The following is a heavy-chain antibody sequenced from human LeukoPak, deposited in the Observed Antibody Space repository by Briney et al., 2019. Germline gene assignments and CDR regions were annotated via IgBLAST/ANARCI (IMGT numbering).Heavy chain of an antibody. CDR1: GFTISSHS. V-gene: IGHV3-21*01. J-gene: IGHJ5*02. CDR3: AKSLAASVDWFDP. Sequence: GGSLRLSCAASGFTISSHSMNWVRQSPRKGLEWVSSISTNSKSTYYADSVKGRFTISRDNAKNSLFLQMNSLGAEDTAEYYCAKSLAASVDWFDPWGDGTRVTVSS. CDR2: ISTNSKST. D-gene: IGHD6-6*01.